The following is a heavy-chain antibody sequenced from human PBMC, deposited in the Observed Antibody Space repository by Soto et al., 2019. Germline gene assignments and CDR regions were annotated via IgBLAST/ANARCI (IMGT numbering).Heavy chain of an antibody. J-gene: IGHJ4*02. CDR3: ARDYYKYYDSSGYYRSTAY. V-gene: IGHV1-3*01. D-gene: IGHD3-22*01. CDR1: GYTFTSYA. CDR2: INAGNGNT. Sequence: GASVKVSCKASGYTFTSYAMHWVRQAPGQRLEWMGWINAGNGNTKYSQKFQGRVTITRDTSASTAYMELNSLRAEDTAVYYCARDYYKYYDSSGYYRSTAYWGQGTLVTVSS.